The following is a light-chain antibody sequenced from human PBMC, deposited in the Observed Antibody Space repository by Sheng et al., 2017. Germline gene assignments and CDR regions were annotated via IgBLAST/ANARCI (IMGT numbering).Light chain of an antibody. CDR1: QSISNW. Sequence: DIQMTQSPSTLSASVGDRVTITCRASQSISNWLTWYQQKPGKAPKLLIYKASNLESGVPSRFSGSGSGTEFTLTISSLQPDDFATYYCQQYNSYSWTFGQ. CDR3: QQYNSYSWT. J-gene: IGKJ1*01. CDR2: KAS. V-gene: IGKV1-5*03.